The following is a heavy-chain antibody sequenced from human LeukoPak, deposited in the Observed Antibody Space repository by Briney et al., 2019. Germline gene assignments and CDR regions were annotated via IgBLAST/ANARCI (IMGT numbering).Heavy chain of an antibody. V-gene: IGHV4-39*01. CDR3: TKVIRETRFDP. J-gene: IGHJ5*02. Sequence: SETLSLTCTVSGGSISSSSYFWGWIRQPPGKGLEWIGTIYYSGATYFNPSLKSRVTISVDTSKNQFSLKLNSVTAADTAVYYCTKVIRETRFDPWGQGTLVTVSS. CDR1: GGSISSSSYF. CDR2: IYYSGAT. D-gene: IGHD2-21*01.